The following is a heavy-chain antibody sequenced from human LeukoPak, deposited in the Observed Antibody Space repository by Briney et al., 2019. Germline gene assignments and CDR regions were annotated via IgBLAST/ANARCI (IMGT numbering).Heavy chain of an antibody. D-gene: IGHD2-2*01. CDR1: GFTFSSFW. J-gene: IGHJ4*02. CDR2: IKQDGSEK. V-gene: IGHV3-7*04. Sequence: GGSLSLSCAASGFTFSSFWMTWVRQAPGKGLEWVANIKQDGSEKFYVDSVKGRFTISRNNARNSVYLKMNSLRVEDTAVYFCARAGATSRYYWGQGTLVTVSS. CDR3: ARAGATSRYY.